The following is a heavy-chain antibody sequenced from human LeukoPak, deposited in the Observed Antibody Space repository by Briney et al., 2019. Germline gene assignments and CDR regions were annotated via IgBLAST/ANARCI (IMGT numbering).Heavy chain of an antibody. CDR3: ARDASDIVVVTAAVSPFDL. Sequence: GGSLRLSCAASGFTFSTYAMYWVRRTPGNGLEYVSVISGNGVSTHYATSVKGRFTISRDNSKNTLYLQMGSLRAEDMAVYYCARDASDIVVVTAAVSPFDLWGQGTLVTVSS. CDR1: GFTFSTYA. CDR2: ISGNGVST. V-gene: IGHV3-64*01. J-gene: IGHJ4*02. D-gene: IGHD2-15*01.